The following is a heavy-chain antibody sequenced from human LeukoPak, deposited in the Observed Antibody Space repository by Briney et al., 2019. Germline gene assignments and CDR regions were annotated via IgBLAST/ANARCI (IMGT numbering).Heavy chain of an antibody. D-gene: IGHD4-17*01. CDR2: IYYSGST. J-gene: IGHJ5*02. CDR3: AREWAYYGDYGGYWFDP. Sequence: SETLSLTCTVSGGSISSGDYYWSWIRQPPGKGLEWIGYIYYSGSTYYNPSLKSRVTISVDTSKNQFSLKLSSVTAADTAVYYCAREWAYYGDYGGYWFDPWGQGTLVTVSS. CDR1: GGSISSGDYY. V-gene: IGHV4-30-4*08.